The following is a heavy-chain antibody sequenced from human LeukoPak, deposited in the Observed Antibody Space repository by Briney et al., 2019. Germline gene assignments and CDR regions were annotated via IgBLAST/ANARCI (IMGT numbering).Heavy chain of an antibody. CDR3: ARGLRYCSGGRCYFSPPYYYYMDV. Sequence: ASVKVSCKASGYTFTIYYMHWVRQAPGQGLEWMGIINSSGGSTSYAQKFQGRVTMTSDTSTSTVYMELSSLRSEDTAVYYCARGLRYCSGGRCYFSPPYYYYMDVWGKGTTVTISS. V-gene: IGHV1-46*01. J-gene: IGHJ6*03. D-gene: IGHD2-15*01. CDR2: INSSGGST. CDR1: GYTFTIYY.